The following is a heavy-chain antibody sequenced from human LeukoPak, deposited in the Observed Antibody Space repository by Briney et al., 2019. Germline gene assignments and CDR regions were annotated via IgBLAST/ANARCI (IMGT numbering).Heavy chain of an antibody. Sequence: SQTLSLTCTVSGGSISSYYWSWIRQPPGKGLEWIGYIYYSGSTNYNPSLKSRVTISVDTSKNQFSLKLSSVTAADTAMYYCARGLGFGELFFDPWGQGTLVTVSS. V-gene: IGHV4-59*01. CDR1: GGSISSYY. D-gene: IGHD3-10*01. CDR2: IYYSGST. CDR3: ARGLGFGELFFDP. J-gene: IGHJ5*02.